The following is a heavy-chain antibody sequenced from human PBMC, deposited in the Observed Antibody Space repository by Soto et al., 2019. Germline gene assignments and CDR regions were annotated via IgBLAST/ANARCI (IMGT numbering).Heavy chain of an antibody. CDR1: GDSINNYF. D-gene: IGHD1-26*01. V-gene: IGHV4-59*01. CDR3: ARARQRDRGRGLDV. CDR2: ISYSGST. J-gene: IGHJ6*02. Sequence: SETLSLTCTISGDSINNYFWNWIRQSPGKGLEWIGYISYSGSTSYNPSLQSRVTISSDTSKNQFSLELSSVTAADTAVYYCARARQRDRGRGLDVWGQGTTVTVSS.